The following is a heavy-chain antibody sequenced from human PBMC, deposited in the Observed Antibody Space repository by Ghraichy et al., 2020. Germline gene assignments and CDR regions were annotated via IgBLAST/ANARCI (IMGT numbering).Heavy chain of an antibody. CDR1: GFTFGDYA. Sequence: GGSLRLSCTASGFTFGDYAMSWVRQAPGKGLEWVGFIRSKAYGGTTEYAASVKGRFTISRDDSKSIAYLQMNSLKTEDTAVYYCTRDRGRYSSSPDYWGQGTLVTVSS. CDR3: TRDRGRYSSSPDY. J-gene: IGHJ4*02. D-gene: IGHD6-13*01. V-gene: IGHV3-49*04. CDR2: IRSKAYGGTT.